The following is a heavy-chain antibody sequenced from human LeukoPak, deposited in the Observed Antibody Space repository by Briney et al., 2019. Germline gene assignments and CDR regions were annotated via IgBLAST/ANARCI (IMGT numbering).Heavy chain of an antibody. J-gene: IGHJ4*02. CDR1: GFTFSSYA. Sequence: PGGSLRLSCAASGFTFSSYAMSWVRQAPGKGLEWVSTISNSDGSTYYANSVKGRFTISRDNAKKSLYLQMNSLRVEDTGVYYCASWGEGALDNWGQGTLVTVSS. CDR2: ISNSDGST. V-gene: IGHV3-23*01. CDR3: ASWGEGALDN. D-gene: IGHD3-10*01.